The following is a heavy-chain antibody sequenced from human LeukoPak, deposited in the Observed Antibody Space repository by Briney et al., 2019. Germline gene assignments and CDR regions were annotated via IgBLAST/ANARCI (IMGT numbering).Heavy chain of an antibody. V-gene: IGHV3-48*03. D-gene: IGHD6-19*01. J-gene: IGHJ5*02. Sequence: PGGSLRLSCAASGFTFSSYEMNWVRQAPGKGLEWVSYISGSGSTIYYADSVKGRFTISRDNAKNSLYLQMNSLRAEDTALYYCARDRSGHYKWFDPWGQGTLVTVSS. CDR2: ISGSGSTI. CDR3: ARDRSGHYKWFDP. CDR1: GFTFSSYE.